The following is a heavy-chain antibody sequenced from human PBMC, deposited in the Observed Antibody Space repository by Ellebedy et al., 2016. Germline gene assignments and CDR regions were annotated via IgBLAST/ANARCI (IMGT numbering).Heavy chain of an antibody. D-gene: IGHD3-22*01. V-gene: IGHV3-30*04. Sequence: GESLKISCAASGFNFSSYAMHWVRQAPGKGLEWVVVISYDGSNKYYADSVKGRFTISRDNSKNTLYLQMNSLRAEDTAVYYCAREHFYYDSSGYYYPGDYWGQGTLVTVSS. CDR3: AREHFYYDSSGYYYPGDY. CDR1: GFNFSSYA. CDR2: ISYDGSNK. J-gene: IGHJ4*02.